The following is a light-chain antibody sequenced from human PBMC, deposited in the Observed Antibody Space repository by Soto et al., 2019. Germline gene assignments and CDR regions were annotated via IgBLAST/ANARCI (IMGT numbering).Light chain of an antibody. CDR1: SSDVGGYNF. CDR2: EVD. J-gene: IGLJ1*01. V-gene: IGLV2-14*01. Sequence: QSVLTQPASVSGSPGQSITISCTGTSSDVGGYNFVSWYQQHPGKAPKLMIYEVDNRPSGVSNRFSGSKSDNTASLTISGLQAEDEADYYCSSYTTSSTLVFGTGTKVTVL. CDR3: SSYTTSSTLV.